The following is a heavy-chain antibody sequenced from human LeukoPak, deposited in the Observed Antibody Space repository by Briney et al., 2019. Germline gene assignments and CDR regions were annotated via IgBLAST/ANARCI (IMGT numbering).Heavy chain of an antibody. V-gene: IGHV1-2*02. CDR1: GYIFTGYY. J-gene: IGHJ4*02. CDR2: INPNSGGT. Sequence: ASVKVSCKASGYIFTGYYMHWVRQAPGQGLEWMGWINPNSGGTNYAQKFQGRVTMTRDTSISTAYMELSRLSSDDTAMYYCARADYGDYPSFDYWGQGTLVTVSS. CDR3: ARADYGDYPSFDY. D-gene: IGHD4-17*01.